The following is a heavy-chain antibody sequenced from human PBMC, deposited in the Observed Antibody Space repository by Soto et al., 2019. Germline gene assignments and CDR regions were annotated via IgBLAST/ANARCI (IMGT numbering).Heavy chain of an antibody. J-gene: IGHJ6*02. D-gene: IGHD3-3*01. CDR3: ATTGRFLEWLPTGDYYYGMDV. V-gene: IGHV1-2*04. CDR2: INPNSGGT. Sequence: ASVKVSCKASGYTFTGYYMHWVRQAPGQGLEWMGWINPNSGGTNYAQKFQGWVTMTRDTSISTAYMELSRLRSDDTAVYYCATTGRFLEWLPTGDYYYGMDVWGQGTTVTVS. CDR1: GYTFTGYY.